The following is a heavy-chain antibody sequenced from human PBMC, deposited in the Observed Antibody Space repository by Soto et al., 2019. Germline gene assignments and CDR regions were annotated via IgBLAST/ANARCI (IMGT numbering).Heavy chain of an antibody. CDR3: ARALRITMMAFDY. D-gene: IGHD3-22*01. J-gene: IGHJ4*02. CDR1: GFTFSSYA. V-gene: IGHV3-23*01. Sequence: GGSLRLSCAASGFTFSSYAMSWVRQAPGKGLEWVSAISGSGGSTYYADSVKGRFTISRDNSKNTLHLQMNSLRAEDTAVYYCARALRITMMAFDYWGQGTLVTVSS. CDR2: ISGSGGST.